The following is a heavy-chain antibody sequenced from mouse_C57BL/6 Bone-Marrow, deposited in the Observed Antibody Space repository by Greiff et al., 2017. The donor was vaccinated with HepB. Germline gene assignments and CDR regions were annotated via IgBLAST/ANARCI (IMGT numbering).Heavy chain of an antibody. CDR3: AREDFYYGSSYWYFDV. CDR2: IDPNSGGT. V-gene: IGHV1-72*01. CDR1: GYTFTSYW. Sequence: QVHVKQPGAELVKPGASVKLSCKASGYTFTSYWMHWVKQRPGRGLEWIGRIDPNSGGTKYNEKFKSKATLTVDKPSSTAYMQLSSLTSEDSAVYYCAREDFYYGSSYWYFDVWGTGTTVTVSS. J-gene: IGHJ1*03. D-gene: IGHD1-1*01.